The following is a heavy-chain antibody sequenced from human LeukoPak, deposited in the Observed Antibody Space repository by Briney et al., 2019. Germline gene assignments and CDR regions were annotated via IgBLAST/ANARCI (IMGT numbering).Heavy chain of an antibody. CDR3: ASIAAASVGFDY. J-gene: IGHJ4*02. V-gene: IGHV4-39*07. D-gene: IGHD6-13*01. Sequence: SETLSLTCTVSGASISTSRDYWGWIRQPPGKGLEWIGSIYYIGDTYYNPSLKSRVTMSLDMSKNQFSPKLNSVTAADTAVYYCASIAAASVGFDYWGQGTLVTVSS. CDR2: IYYIGDT. CDR1: GASISTSRDY.